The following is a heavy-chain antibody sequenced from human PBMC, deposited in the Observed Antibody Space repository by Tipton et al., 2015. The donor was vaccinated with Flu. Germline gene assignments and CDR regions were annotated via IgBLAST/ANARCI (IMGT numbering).Heavy chain of an antibody. D-gene: IGHD3-16*01. CDR1: GAPVRGGIYS. V-gene: IGHV4-61*01. CDR3: AREWGDAFDI. CDR2: IYYSGSI. Sequence: TLSLTCAVSGAPVRGGIYSWNWIRQPPGKGLEWIGYIYYSGSISYNPSLKSRVTISVDTSKNQFSLKLSSVTAADTAVYYCAREWGDAFDIWGQGTMVTVSS. J-gene: IGHJ3*02.